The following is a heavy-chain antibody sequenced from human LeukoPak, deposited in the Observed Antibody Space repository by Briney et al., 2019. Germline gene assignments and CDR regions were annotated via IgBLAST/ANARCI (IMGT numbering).Heavy chain of an antibody. V-gene: IGHV4-39*07. CDR1: GGSISSTNYY. J-gene: IGHJ5*02. CDR3: ARDRLQLQS. D-gene: IGHD1-1*01. CDR2: IYNSGST. Sequence: PSETLSLTCTVSGGSISSTNYYWGWIRQPPGKGLEWIGSIYNSGSTYYNPSLKSRVIVSLDTSKNQFSLRLSSVTAADTAVYYCARDRLQLQSWGQGTLVTVSS.